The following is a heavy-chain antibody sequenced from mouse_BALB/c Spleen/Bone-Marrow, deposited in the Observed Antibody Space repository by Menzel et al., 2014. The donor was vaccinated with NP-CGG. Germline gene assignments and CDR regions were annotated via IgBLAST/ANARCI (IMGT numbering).Heavy chain of an antibody. CDR1: GYTFTSYW. D-gene: IGHD1-1*02. CDR3: TRDDGGFAY. Sequence: QVQLQQSGPELVKPGASVKISCKASGYTFTSYWINWVKQRPGQGLEWIGNIYPSDSYTNYNQKFKDKATLTVDKSSSTAYMHLSSRTSEDSAVYYCTRDDGGFAYWGQGTLVTVSA. V-gene: IGHV1S126*01. J-gene: IGHJ3*01. CDR2: IYPSDSYT.